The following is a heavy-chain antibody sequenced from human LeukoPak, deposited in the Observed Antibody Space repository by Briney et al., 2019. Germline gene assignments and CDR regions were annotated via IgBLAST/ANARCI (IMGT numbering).Heavy chain of an antibody. D-gene: IGHD3-10*01. CDR1: GYSFTSYW. CDR3: ARHITMVRGVLLEFDY. V-gene: IGHV5-51*01. Sequence: GESLKISCKGSGYSFTSYWIGWVRQMPGKGLEWMGIIYPGGSDTRYSPSFQGQVTISADKSISTAYLQWSSLKASDTAMYYCARHITMVRGVLLEFDYWGQGTLVTVSS. CDR2: IYPGGSDT. J-gene: IGHJ4*02.